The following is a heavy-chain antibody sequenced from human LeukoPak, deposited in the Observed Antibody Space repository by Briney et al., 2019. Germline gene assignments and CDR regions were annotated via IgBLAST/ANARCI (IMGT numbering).Heavy chain of an antibody. CDR1: GFTFSSYR. Sequence: PGGSLRLSCAASGFTFSSYRMHWVRQAPGKGLEWVSAISGSGGSTYYADSVKGRFTISRDNSKNTLYLQMNSLRAEDTAVYYCAKDRYYGSGSYYAYYYYGMDVWGQGTTVTVSS. D-gene: IGHD3-10*01. J-gene: IGHJ6*02. CDR2: ISGSGGST. CDR3: AKDRYYGSGSYYAYYYYGMDV. V-gene: IGHV3-23*01.